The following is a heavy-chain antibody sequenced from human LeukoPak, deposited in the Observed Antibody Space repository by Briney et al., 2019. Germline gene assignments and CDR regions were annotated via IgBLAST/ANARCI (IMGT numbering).Heavy chain of an antibody. CDR2: IWPDDSDK. CDR3: ARQGKDGYRVVDY. D-gene: IGHD5-24*01. V-gene: IGHV5-51*01. CDR1: GYSFTSYW. Sequence: GESLRISCKGSGYSFTSYWIGWVRQVPGKGLEWMGIIWPDDSDKRYSPSFQGQVTISADKSISTAYLQWSSLKASDTAMYYCARQGKDGYRVVDYWGQGTLVTVSS. J-gene: IGHJ4*02.